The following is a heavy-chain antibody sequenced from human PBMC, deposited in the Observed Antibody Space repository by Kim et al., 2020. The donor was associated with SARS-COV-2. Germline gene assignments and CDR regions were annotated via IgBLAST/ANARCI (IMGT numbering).Heavy chain of an antibody. CDR3: ASQWGSFGDSDYYYGMDV. V-gene: IGHV1-18*01. CDR1: GYTFTSYG. CDR2: ISAYNGNT. D-gene: IGHD3-16*01. Sequence: ASVKVSCKASGYTFTSYGISWVRQAPGQGLEWMGWISAYNGNTNYAQKLQGRVTMTTDTSTSTAYMELRSLRSDDTAVYYCASQWGSFGDSDYYYGMDVWGQGTTVTVSS. J-gene: IGHJ6*02.